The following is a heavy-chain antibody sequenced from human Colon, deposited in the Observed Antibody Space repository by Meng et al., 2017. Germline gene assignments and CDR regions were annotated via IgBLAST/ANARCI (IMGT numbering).Heavy chain of an antibody. CDR1: GGSVSSGSYY. J-gene: IGHJ4*02. CDR2: IYYSGST. CDR3: AREDIVVVSAAFDY. Sequence: SETLSLTCTVSGGSVSSGSYYWSWIRQPPGKGLEWIGYIYYSGSTNYNPSLKSRVTISVDTSKNQFSLKLSSVTAADTAVYYCAREDIVVVSAAFDYWGQGTLVTVSS. D-gene: IGHD2-2*01. V-gene: IGHV4-61*01.